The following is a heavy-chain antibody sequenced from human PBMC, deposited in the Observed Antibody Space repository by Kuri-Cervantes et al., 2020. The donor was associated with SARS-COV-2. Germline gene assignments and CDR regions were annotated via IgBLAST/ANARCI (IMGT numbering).Heavy chain of an antibody. CDR3: ASFGTAYAVGVATTKEFDY. CDR1: GGTFSSYA. J-gene: IGHJ4*02. Sequence: SVKVSCKASGGTFSSYAISWVRQAPGQGLEWMGGIIPIFGTANYAQKFQGRVTITADESTSTAYMELSSLRSEDTAVYYCASFGTAYAVGVATTKEFDYWGQGTLVTVSS. V-gene: IGHV1-69*13. D-gene: IGHD5-12*01. CDR2: IIPIFGTA.